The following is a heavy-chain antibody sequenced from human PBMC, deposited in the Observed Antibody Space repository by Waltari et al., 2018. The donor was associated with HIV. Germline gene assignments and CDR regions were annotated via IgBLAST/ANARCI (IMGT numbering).Heavy chain of an antibody. V-gene: IGHV1-69*01. J-gene: IGHJ5*02. D-gene: IGHD3-3*01. Sequence: QVTLVQSGAAVKKPGSSVKVSCKSSGCTVSSYAVSWARRAPGQGLEWMGGIIPRCGTVQDAQKFQARVTITADGSTSTVYMGLSSLRSEDTAVYYCARDKAHNDVWSGYVSWGPGNRVTVPS. CDR1: GCTVSSYA. CDR2: IIPRCGTV. CDR3: ARDKAHNDVWSGYVS.